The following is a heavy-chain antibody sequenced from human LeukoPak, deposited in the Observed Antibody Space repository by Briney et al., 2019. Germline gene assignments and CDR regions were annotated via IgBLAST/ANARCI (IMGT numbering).Heavy chain of an antibody. J-gene: IGHJ4*02. V-gene: IGHV4-31*03. D-gene: IGHD6-13*01. CDR2: IYYSGST. CDR3: AREGDRRAAAAY. CDR1: GGSISSGGYY. Sequence: KSSETLSLTCTVSGGSISSGGYYWSWIRQHPGKGLEWIGYIYYSGSTYYNPSLKSRVTISVDTSKNQFSLRLSSVTAADTAVYYCAREGDRRAAAAYWGQGTLVTVSS.